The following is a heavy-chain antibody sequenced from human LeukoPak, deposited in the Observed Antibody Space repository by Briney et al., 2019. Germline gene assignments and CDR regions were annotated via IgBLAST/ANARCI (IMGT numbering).Heavy chain of an antibody. CDR3: AKDRPPPQQLVPTWPLPFDY. V-gene: IGHV3-30*14. CDR1: GFTFSSYV. CDR2: ISYDGSNK. D-gene: IGHD6-13*01. Sequence: TGGSLRLSCAASGFTFSSYVIHWIRQAPGKGLEWVAAISYDGSNKYYADSVKGRFTISRDNSKNTLFLQMNTLRADDTGVYYCAKDRPPPQQLVPTWPLPFDYWGQGTLVTVSS. J-gene: IGHJ4*02.